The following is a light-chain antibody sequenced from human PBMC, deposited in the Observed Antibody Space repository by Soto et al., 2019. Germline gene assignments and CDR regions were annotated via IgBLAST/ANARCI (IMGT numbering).Light chain of an antibody. CDR1: QSVLHISNNLNY. J-gene: IGKJ2*01. CDR2: WAS. V-gene: IGKV4-1*01. Sequence: DIVLTHSPDSVAVSLGDRATINSRSSQSVLHISNNLNYLAWYQQKPGQPPKLLVYWASTRESGVPDRFSGSGSGTDFTLTISSLQAEDVAVYYCQQYYSSPPMYTFGQGTKVDIK. CDR3: QQYYSSPPMYT.